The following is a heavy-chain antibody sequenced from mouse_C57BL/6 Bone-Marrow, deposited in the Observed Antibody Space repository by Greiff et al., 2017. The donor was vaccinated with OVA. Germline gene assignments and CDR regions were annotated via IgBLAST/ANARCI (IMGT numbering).Heavy chain of an antibody. CDR3: ARSESNYDYAMDY. V-gene: IGHV1-56*01. CDR2: IFPGSGST. CDR1: GYTFTSHW. D-gene: IGHD2-5*01. J-gene: IGHJ4*01. Sequence: VQRVESGPELVRPGASVKISCKAPGYTFTSHWMQWVRQRPGQGLEWIGEIFPGSGSTYYTEKFKGKATLTVDTSSSTAYMQLSSLTSEDSAGDSCARSESNYDYAMDYWGQGTSVTVSS.